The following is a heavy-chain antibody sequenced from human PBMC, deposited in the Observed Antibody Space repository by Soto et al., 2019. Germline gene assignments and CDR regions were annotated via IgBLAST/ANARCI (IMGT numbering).Heavy chain of an antibody. J-gene: IGHJ4*02. CDR1: GFTFSSYA. Sequence: GGSLRLSCAASGFTFSSYAMSWVRQAPGKGLEWVSAISGSGGSTYYADSVKGRFTISRDNSKNTLYLQMNSLRAEDTAVYYCAKALRATTAIWFGELLDFDYWGQGTLGTVSS. D-gene: IGHD3-10*01. CDR3: AKALRATTAIWFGELLDFDY. CDR2: ISGSGGST. V-gene: IGHV3-23*01.